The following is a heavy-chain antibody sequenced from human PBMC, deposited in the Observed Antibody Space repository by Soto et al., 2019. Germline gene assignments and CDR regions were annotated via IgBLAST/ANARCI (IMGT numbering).Heavy chain of an antibody. J-gene: IGHJ4*02. CDR3: ARGPYSSGWYVVDY. D-gene: IGHD6-19*01. Sequence: TSETLSLTCTVSGASISAYAWSWIRQPAGKGLEWIGRPYSSGNTNYNPSFKSRFTMSADTSKNQFSLKLSSVTAADTAVYYCARGPYSSGWYVVDYWGQGTLVTVSS. CDR1: GASISAYA. V-gene: IGHV4-4*07. CDR2: PYSSGNT.